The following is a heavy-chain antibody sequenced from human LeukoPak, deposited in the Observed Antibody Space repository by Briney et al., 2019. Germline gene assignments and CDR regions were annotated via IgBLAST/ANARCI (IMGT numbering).Heavy chain of an antibody. J-gene: IGHJ5*02. CDR2: INHSGST. Sequence: PSETLSLTCAVYGGSFSGYYWSWIRQPPGKGLEWIGEINHSGSTNYNPSRKSRVTISVDTSKNQFSLKLSSVTAADTAVYYCARGLNYYDSSGYAWGQGTLVTVSS. V-gene: IGHV4-34*01. D-gene: IGHD3-22*01. CDR1: GGSFSGYY. CDR3: ARGLNYYDSSGYA.